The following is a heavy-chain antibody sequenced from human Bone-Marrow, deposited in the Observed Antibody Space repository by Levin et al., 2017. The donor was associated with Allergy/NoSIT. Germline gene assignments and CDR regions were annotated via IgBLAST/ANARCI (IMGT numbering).Heavy chain of an antibody. D-gene: IGHD6-19*01. CDR2: TSYDGSNT. CDR1: GFSFRNYA. V-gene: IGHV3-30*04. CDR3: ARGGAQWLVRPPDY. J-gene: IGHJ4*02. Sequence: GESLKISCTASGFSFRNYAMYWVRQAPGKGLEWVAVTSYDGSNTYYADSVKGRFTISRDNSKNTLYLQMDSLRVEDTDDTAVYYCARGGAQWLVRPPDYWGQGTLVTVSS.